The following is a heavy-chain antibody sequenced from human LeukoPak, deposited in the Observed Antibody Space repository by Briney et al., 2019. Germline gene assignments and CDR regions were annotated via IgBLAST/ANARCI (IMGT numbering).Heavy chain of an antibody. J-gene: IGHJ3*02. CDR3: AKLGHSDGWYLGAFDI. CDR2: TSYSRTT. CDR1: GGSITGHY. Sequence: PSETLSLTWAVSGGSITGHYWNWIRQTPGMRLEWIGYTSYSRTTIYNSYFKGRATMSIDTSKNQLYLNLTSVTATDTAVYYCAKLGHSDGWYLGAFDIWGKGTTVIVSS. D-gene: IGHD6-19*01. V-gene: IGHV4-59*08.